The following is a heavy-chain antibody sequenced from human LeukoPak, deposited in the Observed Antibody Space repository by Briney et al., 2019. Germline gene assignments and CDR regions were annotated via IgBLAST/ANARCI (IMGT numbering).Heavy chain of an antibody. V-gene: IGHV3-53*01. J-gene: IGHJ5*01. CDR3: ATDGGTGGWFYS. D-gene: IGHD1-26*01. CDR1: GFIVSNTH. Sequence: GGSLRLSCAASGFIVSNTHMIWVRQPPGKGLELVSVIFRGGNTYYADSVRDRCTVSRDNSKNTQYLQMNTLRSEDTAVYYCATDGGTGGWFYSWGQGTLVTVSS. CDR2: IFRGGNT.